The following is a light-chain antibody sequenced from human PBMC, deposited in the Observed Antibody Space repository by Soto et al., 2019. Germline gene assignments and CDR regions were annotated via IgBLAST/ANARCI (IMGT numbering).Light chain of an antibody. CDR2: INSDGSH. Sequence: QSVLTQSPSASASLGASVKLTCTLSSGHSTYTIAWPQQQPEKGPQYLMNINSDGSHTNGDGIPDRFSGSSSGAERYLTIASLQAEDDADYYCPNWGTGYAVFGGGTQLTVL. CDR1: SGHSTYT. CDR3: PNWGTGYAV. J-gene: IGLJ7*01. V-gene: IGLV4-69*01.